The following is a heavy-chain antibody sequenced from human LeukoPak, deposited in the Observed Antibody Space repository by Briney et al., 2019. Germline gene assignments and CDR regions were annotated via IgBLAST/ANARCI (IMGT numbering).Heavy chain of an antibody. J-gene: IGHJ5*02. CDR2: IYHSAST. Sequence: SETLSLTCAVSGYSISSGYYWGWIRQPPGKGLEWIGSIYHSASTYYNPSLKSRVTISVDASKNQFSLKLSSVTAADTVVYYCGSGKGSSSWYAGDWFDPWGQGTLVTVFS. CDR3: GSGKGSSSWYAGDWFDP. CDR1: GYSISSGYY. D-gene: IGHD6-13*01. V-gene: IGHV4-38-2*01.